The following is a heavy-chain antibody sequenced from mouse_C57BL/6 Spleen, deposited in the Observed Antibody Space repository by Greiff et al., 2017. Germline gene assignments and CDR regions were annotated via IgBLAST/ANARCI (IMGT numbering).Heavy chain of an antibody. CDR1: GYAFTNYL. CDR3: ARKGTTVVYFDY. D-gene: IGHD1-1*01. J-gene: IGHJ2*01. Sequence: QVQLQQSGAELVRPGTSVKVSCKASGYAFTNYLIEWVKQRPGQGLEWIGVINPGSGGTNYNEKFKGKATLTADKSSSTAYMQLSSLTSEDSAVYFCARKGTTVVYFDYWGQGTTLTVSS. CDR2: INPGSGGT. V-gene: IGHV1-54*01.